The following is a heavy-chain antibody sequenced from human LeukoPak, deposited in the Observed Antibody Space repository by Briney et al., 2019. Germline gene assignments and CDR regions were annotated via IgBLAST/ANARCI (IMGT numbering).Heavy chain of an antibody. CDR3: AKFGPSDILTGLDAFDI. CDR1: GFTFSSYA. CDR2: IGGSSDST. D-gene: IGHD3-9*01. V-gene: IGHV3-23*01. Sequence: PGGSLRLSCAASGFTFSSYAMSWVRQAPGKGLEWVSTIGGSSDSTYYADSVKGRFTISRDNFKNTLYLQMNSLRAEDTAVYYCAKFGPSDILTGLDAFDIWGQGTMDTVSS. J-gene: IGHJ3*02.